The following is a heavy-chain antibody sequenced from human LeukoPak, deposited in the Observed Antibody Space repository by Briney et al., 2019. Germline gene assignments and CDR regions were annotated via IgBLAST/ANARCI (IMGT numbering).Heavy chain of an antibody. CDR2: IWYDGSNK. J-gene: IGHJ6*02. V-gene: IGHV3-30*02. CDR3: AKIQLPKRYYYYGMDV. D-gene: IGHD2-2*01. CDR1: GFTSSSYG. Sequence: GGSLRLSCAASGFTSSSYGMHWVRQAPGKGLEWVAVIWYDGSNKYYADSVKGRFTISRDNSKNTLYLQMNSLRAEDTAVYYCAKIQLPKRYYYYGMDVWGQGTTVIVSS.